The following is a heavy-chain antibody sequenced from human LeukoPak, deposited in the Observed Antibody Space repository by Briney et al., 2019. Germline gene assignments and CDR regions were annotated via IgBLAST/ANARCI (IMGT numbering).Heavy chain of an antibody. CDR3: ARAPSYYYDSSGYSEFDY. V-gene: IGHV1-69*13. Sequence: SVKLSCKASGYTFTSYAISWVRQAPGQGLEWMGGIIPIFGTANYAQKFQVRVTITADESTSTAYMELSSLRSEDTAVYYCARAPSYYYDSSGYSEFDYWGQGTLVTVSS. CDR1: GYTFTSYA. D-gene: IGHD3-22*01. CDR2: IIPIFGTA. J-gene: IGHJ4*02.